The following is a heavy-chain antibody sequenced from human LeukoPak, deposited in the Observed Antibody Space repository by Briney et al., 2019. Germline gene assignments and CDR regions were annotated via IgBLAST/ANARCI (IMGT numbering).Heavy chain of an antibody. CDR2: IIPIFGTA. J-gene: IGHJ4*02. CDR1: GGAFSSYA. D-gene: IGHD3-10*01. CDR3: ARDGPYYYGSGSYLIFDY. Sequence: SVKVSCKASGGAFSSYAISWVRQAPGQGLEWMGRIIPIFGTANYAQKFQGRVAITTDESTSTAYMELSSLRSEDTAVYYCARDGPYYYGSGSYLIFDYWGQGTLVTVSS. V-gene: IGHV1-69*05.